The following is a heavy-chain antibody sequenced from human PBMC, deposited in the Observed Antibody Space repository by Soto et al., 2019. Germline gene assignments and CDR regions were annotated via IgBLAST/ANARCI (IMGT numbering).Heavy chain of an antibody. Sequence: EASVKVSCKASGYTFTNNDVSWVRQATGQGLEWMGWKNPGSGDTGYAQKFQGRVTMTRDISIATAYMELTSLTSEDTAIYYCARMESFGSLNWFDPWGQGTLVTVSS. J-gene: IGHJ5*02. CDR2: KNPGSGDT. V-gene: IGHV1-8*02. CDR1: GYTFTNND. CDR3: ARMESFGSLNWFDP. D-gene: IGHD5-18*01.